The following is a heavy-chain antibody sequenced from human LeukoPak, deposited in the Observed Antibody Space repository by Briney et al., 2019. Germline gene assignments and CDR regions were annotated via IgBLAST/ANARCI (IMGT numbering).Heavy chain of an antibody. D-gene: IGHD3-22*01. Sequence: GGSLRLSCAVSGITLSNYGMSWVRQAPGKGLEWVAGISDRGGRTNYADSVKGRFTIPRDNPRTTLYLQMNSLSGEDTAVYFCAKRGVVIRVILVGFHKEAYYFDSWSQGALVTVSS. CDR1: GITLSNYG. J-gene: IGHJ4*02. V-gene: IGHV3-23*01. CDR3: AKRGVVIRVILVGFHKEAYYFDS. CDR2: ISDRGGRT.